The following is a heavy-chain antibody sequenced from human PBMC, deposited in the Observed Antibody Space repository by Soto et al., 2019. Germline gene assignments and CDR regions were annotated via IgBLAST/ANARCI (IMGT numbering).Heavy chain of an antibody. CDR1: GFTFSSYA. Sequence: PGGSLRLSCAASGFTFSSYAMSWVRQAQGKGLEWVSGISGSGDSTYYADSVKGRFTISRDNSKNTLYLQMNSLRAKDTAVYYCAKGVPGIAVAGTGYFQQWGQGTLVTSPQ. J-gene: IGHJ1*01. V-gene: IGHV3-23*01. D-gene: IGHD6-19*01. CDR3: AKGVPGIAVAGTGYFQQ. CDR2: ISGSGDST.